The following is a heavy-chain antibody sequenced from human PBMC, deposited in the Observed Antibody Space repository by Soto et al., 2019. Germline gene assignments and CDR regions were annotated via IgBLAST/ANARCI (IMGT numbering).Heavy chain of an antibody. CDR1: GASMTSSSYF. D-gene: IGHD5-18*01. J-gene: IGHJ5*02. CDR3: ASGFVDTDWFDP. CDR2: IYYSGST. V-gene: IGHV4-39*07. Sequence: PSETLSLTCTISGASMTSSSYFWGFVRQPPGLGLEWIGEIYYSGSTNYTPSLKSRVTISVDKSKNQFSLKLSSVTAADTAVYYCASGFVDTDWFDPWGQGTLVTVSS.